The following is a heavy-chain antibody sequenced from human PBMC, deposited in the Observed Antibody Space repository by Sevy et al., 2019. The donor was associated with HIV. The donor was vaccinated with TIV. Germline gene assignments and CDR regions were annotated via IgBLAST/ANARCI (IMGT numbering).Heavy chain of an antibody. CDR2: ISASGYST. CDR3: AKDFSDVYYYDSSATVDY. D-gene: IGHD3-22*01. Sequence: GGSLRLSCAASGIAFSTYAMFWARQAPGKGLEWVSSISASGYSTYYADSVKGRFTLSRDNSRNTLDLQMNSLRADDKAVYYCAKDFSDVYYYDSSATVDYWGQGTLVTVSS. J-gene: IGHJ4*02. CDR1: GIAFSTYA. V-gene: IGHV3-23*01.